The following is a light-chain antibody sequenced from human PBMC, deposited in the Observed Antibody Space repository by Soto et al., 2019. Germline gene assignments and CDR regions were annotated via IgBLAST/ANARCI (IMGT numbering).Light chain of an antibody. CDR3: QTYHLALGT. CDR2: GAS. Sequence: DIQMTQSPSSLSASVGDTVTITCRASQDIINHLAWYQQRPGNVSNLLIYGASTLHSGVPSRFRGSGSGTHFTLTISSLQPEDVATYYCQTYHLALGTFGQGTRLEIK. CDR1: QDIINH. V-gene: IGKV1-27*01. J-gene: IGKJ5*01.